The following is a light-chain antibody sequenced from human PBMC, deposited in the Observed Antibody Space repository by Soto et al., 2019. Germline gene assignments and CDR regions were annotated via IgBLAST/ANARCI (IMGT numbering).Light chain of an antibody. CDR3: QQRSARYS. V-gene: IGKV3-11*01. Sequence: EIVLTQSPATLSLSPGERATLSCRASQNIARYLAWYQQKPGQNPRLLVYDTSNRAAGIPARFSGSGSGADFTLTISSLEPEDVAVYYCQQRSARYSFGQGTKLEIK. J-gene: IGKJ2*01. CDR2: DTS. CDR1: QNIARY.